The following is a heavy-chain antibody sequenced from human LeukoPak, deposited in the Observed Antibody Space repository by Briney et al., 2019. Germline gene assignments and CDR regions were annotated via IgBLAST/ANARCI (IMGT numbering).Heavy chain of an antibody. J-gene: IGHJ4*02. D-gene: IGHD3-3*01. Sequence: ASVKVSCKASGYTFTGYYMHWVRQAPGQGLEWMGWINPNSGGTNYAQKLQGRVTMTTDTSTSTAYMELRSLRSDDTAVYYCAIQSGSDFWSGYSDYWGQGTLVTVSS. CDR2: INPNSGGT. CDR1: GYTFTGYY. V-gene: IGHV1-2*02. CDR3: AIQSGSDFWSGYSDY.